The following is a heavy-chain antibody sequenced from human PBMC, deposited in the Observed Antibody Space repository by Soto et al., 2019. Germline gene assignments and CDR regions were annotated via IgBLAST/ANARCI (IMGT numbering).Heavy chain of an antibody. CDR1: GFTFSSYG. CDR3: AKDRSMDV. Sequence: GGSLRLSCAASGFTFSSYGMHWVRQAPGKGLEWVAVISYDGSNKYYADSVKGRFTISRDNSKNTLYLQMNSLRAEDTAVYYCAKDRSMDVWGQGTTVTVSS. CDR2: ISYDGSNK. J-gene: IGHJ6*02. V-gene: IGHV3-30*18.